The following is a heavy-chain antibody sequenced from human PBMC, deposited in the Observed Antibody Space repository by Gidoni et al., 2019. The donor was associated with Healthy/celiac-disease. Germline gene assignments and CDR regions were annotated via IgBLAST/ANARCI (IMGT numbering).Heavy chain of an antibody. CDR1: GFTFSSYA. CDR3: AQNSGSSPHYDY. J-gene: IGHJ4*02. Sequence: QVQLVESGGGVVQPGRSLRLSCAASGFTFSSYAMHWVRQAPGKGLEWVAVISYDGSNKYYADSVKGRFTISRDNSKNTLYLQMNSLRAEDTAVYYCAQNSGSSPHYDYWGQGTLVTVS. CDR2: ISYDGSNK. D-gene: IGHD1-26*01. V-gene: IGHV3-30-3*01.